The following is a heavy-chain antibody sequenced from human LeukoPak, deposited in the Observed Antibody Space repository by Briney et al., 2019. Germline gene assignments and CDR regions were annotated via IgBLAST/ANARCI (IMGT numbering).Heavy chain of an antibody. D-gene: IGHD3-10*01. CDR3: ARVGFGELLIDY. CDR1: GGSISSGDYY. V-gene: IGHV4-30-4*01. J-gene: IGHJ4*02. CDR2: IYYSGGT. Sequence: SQTLSLTCTVSGGSISSGDYYWSWIRQPPGKGLEWIGYIYYSGGTYYNPSLKSRVTISVDTSKNQFSLKLSSVTAADMAVYYCARVGFGELLIDYWGQGTLVTVSS.